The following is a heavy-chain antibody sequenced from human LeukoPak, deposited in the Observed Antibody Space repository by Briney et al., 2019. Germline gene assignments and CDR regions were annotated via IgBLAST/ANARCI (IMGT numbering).Heavy chain of an antibody. V-gene: IGHV3-30*04. D-gene: IGHD3-22*01. CDR3: AREYYYDSSGYGDAFDI. J-gene: IGHJ3*02. CDR2: ISYDRSNK. CDR1: GFTFSSYA. Sequence: GGSLRLSCAASGFTFSSYAMHWVRQAPGKGLEWVAVISYDRSNKYYADSVKGRFTISRDNSKNTLYLQMNSLRAEDTAVYYCAREYYYDSSGYGDAFDIWGQGTMVTVSS.